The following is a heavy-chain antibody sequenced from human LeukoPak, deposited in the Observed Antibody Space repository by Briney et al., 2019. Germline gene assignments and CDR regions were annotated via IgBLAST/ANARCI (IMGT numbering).Heavy chain of an antibody. Sequence: ASVKVSCKASGYTFTSYDINWVRQATGQGLEWMGWMNPNSGNTGYAQKFQGRVTITRNTSISTAYMELSSLRSEDTAVYYCARLDSSSWFQFDHWGQGTLVTVSS. CDR2: MNPNSGNT. D-gene: IGHD6-13*01. CDR3: ARLDSSSWFQFDH. V-gene: IGHV1-8*03. J-gene: IGHJ4*02. CDR1: GYTFTSYD.